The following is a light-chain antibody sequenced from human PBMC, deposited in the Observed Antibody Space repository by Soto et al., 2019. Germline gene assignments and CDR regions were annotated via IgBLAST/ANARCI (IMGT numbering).Light chain of an antibody. V-gene: IGKV3-15*01. J-gene: IGKJ5*01. Sequence: EIVMTQSPATLSVSPGERATLSCRASQSVSSNLAWYQQKPGQAPRLLIYGASTRATGIPARFSGSRSGTEFTFTISSLQSEDFAVYYCQQYNNWPPTFGQGTRLEIK. CDR1: QSVSSN. CDR3: QQYNNWPPT. CDR2: GAS.